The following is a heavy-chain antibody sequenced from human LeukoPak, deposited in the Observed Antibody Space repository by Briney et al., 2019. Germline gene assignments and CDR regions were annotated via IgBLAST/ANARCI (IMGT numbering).Heavy chain of an antibody. CDR1: GGSIRNYY. D-gene: IGHD3-10*01. J-gene: IGHJ4*02. Sequence: PSETLSLTCSVSGGSIRNYYWGWIRQTPGKGLEWIGDIFYTGGAKYNPSLKSRVTMSVDTSKNLFSLNLNSTTAADTAVYYCARLPTVSRADYWGQGILVIVSS. V-gene: IGHV4-59*08. CDR3: ARLPTVSRADY. CDR2: IFYTGGA.